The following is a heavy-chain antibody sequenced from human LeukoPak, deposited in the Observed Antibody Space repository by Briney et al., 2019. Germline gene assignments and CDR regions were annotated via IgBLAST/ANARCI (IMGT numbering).Heavy chain of an antibody. Sequence: GGSLRLSCAASGFTFNTYGMSWVRQAPGEGLEWVSGISGSGGATYYADSVKGRFTISRDDPHNTRYLQMNSLRAEDTAVYFCARGGVDYYGSGTYYLMYYFDYWGQGALVTVSS. J-gene: IGHJ4*02. CDR3: ARGGVDYYGSGTYYLMYYFDY. CDR2: ISGSGGAT. V-gene: IGHV3-23*01. D-gene: IGHD3-10*01. CDR1: GFTFNTYG.